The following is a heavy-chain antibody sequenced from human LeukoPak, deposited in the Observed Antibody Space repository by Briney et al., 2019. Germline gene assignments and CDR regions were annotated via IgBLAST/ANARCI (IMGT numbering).Heavy chain of an antibody. D-gene: IGHD3-22*01. CDR2: IYPGDSDT. Sequence: PGESLKISCKGSGYRFTNYWIGRVRQKPGKGLELMGSIYPGDSDTRYSPSFQGQVTISADKSITTAYLHWSSLKASDTAIYYCARQGVYYSDSSAFHYWGQGTLVTVSS. V-gene: IGHV5-51*01. CDR1: GYRFTNYW. J-gene: IGHJ4*02. CDR3: ARQGVYYSDSSAFHY.